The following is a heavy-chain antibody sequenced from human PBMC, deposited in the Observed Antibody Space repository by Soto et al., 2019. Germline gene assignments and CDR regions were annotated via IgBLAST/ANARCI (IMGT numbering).Heavy chain of an antibody. CDR3: AHVYGGNDNFDY. V-gene: IGHV2-5*01. J-gene: IGHJ4*02. Sequence: QIPLKESGPTLVTPTQTLTMTCTFSGFSLSTSGVGVGWIRQPPGKALEWLSLIYWYDDKRYSPSLTSRLTSTKDTSQNQLVLTMTNMDPVDTATYYCAHVYGGNDNFDYWGQGALVHVAS. CDR2: IYWYDDK. D-gene: IGHD5-12*01. CDR1: GFSLSTSGVG.